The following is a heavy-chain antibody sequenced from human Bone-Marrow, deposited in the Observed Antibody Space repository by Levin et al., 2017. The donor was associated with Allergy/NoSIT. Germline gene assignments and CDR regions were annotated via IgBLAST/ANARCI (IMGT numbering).Heavy chain of an antibody. D-gene: IGHD3-10*01. V-gene: IGHV4-59*08. J-gene: IGHJ6*02. CDR2: IYHSGDR. CDR1: GGSISNFY. CDR3: ARHPFSGGMDV. Sequence: PSETLSLTCTVSGGSISNFYWSWIRQPPGKGLEWIGYIYHSGDRNYSPSLKSRVTMSLDMSKNQFSLKLSSVTAADTAVYYCARHPFSGGMDVWGQGTTITVSS.